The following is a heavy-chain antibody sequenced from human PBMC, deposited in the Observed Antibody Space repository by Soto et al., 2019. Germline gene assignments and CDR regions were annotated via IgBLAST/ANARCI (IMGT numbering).Heavy chain of an antibody. J-gene: IGHJ4*02. CDR1: GSPLDSFG. CDR3: AKSAPMVSGDNHDYDV. D-gene: IGHD3-22*01. V-gene: IGHV1-69*13. Sequence: SVNVSSKASGSPLDSFGISCVRQAPGQGIRWMGGIIPFFGTARYSRRCEDRITITEDESTNTLYMDLRSLTSEDTATYYCAKSAPMVSGDNHDYDVGGEGPLVTVSS. CDR2: IIPFFGTA.